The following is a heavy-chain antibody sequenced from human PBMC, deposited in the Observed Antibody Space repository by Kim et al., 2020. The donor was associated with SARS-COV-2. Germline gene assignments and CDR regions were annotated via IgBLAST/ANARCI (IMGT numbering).Heavy chain of an antibody. CDR1: GFTFSDYY. V-gene: IGHV3-11*03. CDR3: SRCGISYGHPDCSN. J-gene: IGHJ1*01. D-gene: IGHD5-18*01. CDR2: ISSSSSYT. Sequence: GGSLRLSCAASGFTFSDYYMNWIRQAPGKGLEWVSYISSSSSYTKYADSVKGRFTISRDNSKNSLYLQMNSLRAEDTAVYYCSRCGISYGHPDCSNCGQG.